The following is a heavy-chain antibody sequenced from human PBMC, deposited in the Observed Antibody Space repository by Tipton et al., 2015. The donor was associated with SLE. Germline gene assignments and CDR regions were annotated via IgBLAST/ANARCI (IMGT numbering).Heavy chain of an antibody. CDR1: GFTFSSYS. Sequence: SLRLSCAASGFTFSSYSMNWVRQAPGKGLEWVSYISSSSSTIYYADSVKGRFTISRDNAKNSLYLQMNSLRAEDTAVYYCATGGRVHWFDPWGQGTLVTVSS. D-gene: IGHD1-1*01. CDR3: ATGGRVHWFDP. V-gene: IGHV3-48*01. J-gene: IGHJ5*02. CDR2: ISSSSSTI.